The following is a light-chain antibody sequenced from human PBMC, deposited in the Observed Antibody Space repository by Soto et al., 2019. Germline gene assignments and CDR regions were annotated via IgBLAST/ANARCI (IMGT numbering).Light chain of an antibody. V-gene: IGKV1-39*01. CDR2: AAS. J-gene: IGKJ4*01. Sequence: DLQMTQSPSSLSASVGDRVTITCRASQSISNYLNWYQQKPGKAPELLIYAASSLQSGVPSRFSGSGSGTDFTLTISSLHPEDFATYYCQQSYSTPPLTFGGGTKVEI. CDR1: QSISNY. CDR3: QQSYSTPPLT.